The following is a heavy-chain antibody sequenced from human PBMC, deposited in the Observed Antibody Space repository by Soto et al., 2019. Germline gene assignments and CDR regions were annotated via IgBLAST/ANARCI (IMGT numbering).Heavy chain of an antibody. CDR3: ATEGDGSGSYYCGMDV. Sequence: QVQLVQSGAEVKKPGSSVKVSCKASGGTFSSYAITWVRQAPGQGLEWMGGIIAIYGTANYAQKFEGRVTITADEPTSTAYMELSSLRSEDTAMYYCATEGDGSGSYYCGMDVWGQGTTVTVSS. CDR1: GGTFSSYA. CDR2: IIAIYGTA. V-gene: IGHV1-69*12. D-gene: IGHD3-22*01. J-gene: IGHJ6*02.